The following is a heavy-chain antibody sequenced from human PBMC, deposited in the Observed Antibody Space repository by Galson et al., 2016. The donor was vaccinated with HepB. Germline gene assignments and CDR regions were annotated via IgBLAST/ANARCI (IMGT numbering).Heavy chain of an antibody. CDR1: GVSISISSYY. V-gene: IGHV4-39*01. CDR2: IYYSGST. Sequence: SETLSLTCTVSGVSISISSYYWAWIRQPPGKGLEWIGNIYYSGSTYYNPSLNSRVTISADTSKNQSSLTLSSLTAADTAVYYRSRQGLTSTWGQGTLVTVSS. D-gene: IGHD3/OR15-3a*01. CDR3: SRQGLTST. J-gene: IGHJ5*02.